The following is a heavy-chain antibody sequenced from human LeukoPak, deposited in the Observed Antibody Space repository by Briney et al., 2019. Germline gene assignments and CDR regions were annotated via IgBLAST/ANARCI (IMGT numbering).Heavy chain of an antibody. D-gene: IGHD5-24*01. CDR2: INPNSGGT. CDR3: ARELPHGYNRRYPFDY. CDR1: GYTFTGYY. V-gene: IGHV1-2*02. J-gene: IGHJ4*02. Sequence: ASVKVSCKASGYTFTGYYMHWVRQAPGQGLEWMGWINPNSGGTNYAQKFQGRVTMTRDTSISTAYMELSRLRSDDTAVYYCARELPHGYNRRYPFDYWGQGTLVTVSS.